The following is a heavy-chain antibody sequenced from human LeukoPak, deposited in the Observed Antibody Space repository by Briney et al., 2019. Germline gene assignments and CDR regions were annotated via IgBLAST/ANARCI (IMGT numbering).Heavy chain of an antibody. V-gene: IGHV4-39*01. CDR1: GGSISSSIYH. CDR2: IYYSGST. Sequence: SETLSLTCTVSGGSISSSIYHWGWIRQTPGKGLERIGCIYYSGSTYYNPSLKSRVTMSLDTSKNQFSLKLTSVTPADTAVYYCARQLGVKDSSLVNFWGQGTLVTVSS. CDR3: ARQLGVKDSSLVNF. J-gene: IGHJ4*02. D-gene: IGHD6-13*01.